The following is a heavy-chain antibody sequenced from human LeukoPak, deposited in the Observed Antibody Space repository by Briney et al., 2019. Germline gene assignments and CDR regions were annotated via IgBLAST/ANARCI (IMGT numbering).Heavy chain of an antibody. CDR2: MYSRGDT. J-gene: IGHJ5*02. CDR3: ARDAPQVPAAGVLAS. V-gene: IGHV3-53*01. CDR1: GFTVSDNY. Sequence: GGSLRLSCAASGFTVSDNYMSWVRQAPGEWLEWVSVMYSRGDTYYADSVKGRFTFSRDISKNTLYLQMNGLRTEDTAMYYCARDAPQVPAAGVLASWGQGTLVTVSS. D-gene: IGHD6-13*01.